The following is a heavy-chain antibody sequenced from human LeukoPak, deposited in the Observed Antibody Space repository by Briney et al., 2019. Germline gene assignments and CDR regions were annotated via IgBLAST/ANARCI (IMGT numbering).Heavy chain of an antibody. Sequence: SETLSLTCSVSGGSISSNNYHWGWIRQSPGKGLEWIGSMYYRGTTYENSSLKSRLTLSIDTSNNQFSLKLTSVTDADTAVYFCAREYSRSVVAGSRPDLWGQGLLVTVSS. CDR2: MYYRGTT. D-gene: IGHD2-21*01. CDR3: AREYSRSVVAGSRPDL. J-gene: IGHJ4*02. V-gene: IGHV4-39*02. CDR1: GGSISSNNYH.